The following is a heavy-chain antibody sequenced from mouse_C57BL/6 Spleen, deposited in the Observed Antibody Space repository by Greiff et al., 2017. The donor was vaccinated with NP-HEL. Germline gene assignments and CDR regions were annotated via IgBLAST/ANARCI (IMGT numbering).Heavy chain of an antibody. D-gene: IGHD1-1*01. Sequence: QVQLQQPGAELVKPGASVKMSCKASGYTFTSYWITWVKQRPGQGLEWIGDIYPGSGSTNYNEKFKSKATLTVDTSSSPAYMQLSSLTSEDSAVYYCARPYYYGSSYGYWGQGTTLTVSS. CDR3: ARPYYYGSSYGY. CDR2: IYPGSGST. V-gene: IGHV1-55*01. CDR1: GYTFTSYW. J-gene: IGHJ2*01.